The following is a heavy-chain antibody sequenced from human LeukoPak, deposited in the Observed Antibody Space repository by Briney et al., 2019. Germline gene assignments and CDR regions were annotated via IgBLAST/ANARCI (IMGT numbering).Heavy chain of an antibody. Sequence: SVKVSCKASGGTFSSYAISWVRQAPGQGLEWMGGIIPIFGTANYAQKFQGRVTITADESTSTAYMELSSLRSEDTAVYYCARSLDQMVWGVIPDNWFDPWGQGTLVTVSS. D-gene: IGHD3-10*01. CDR3: ARSLDQMVWGVIPDNWFDP. CDR2: IIPIFGTA. J-gene: IGHJ5*02. CDR1: GGTFSSYA. V-gene: IGHV1-69*13.